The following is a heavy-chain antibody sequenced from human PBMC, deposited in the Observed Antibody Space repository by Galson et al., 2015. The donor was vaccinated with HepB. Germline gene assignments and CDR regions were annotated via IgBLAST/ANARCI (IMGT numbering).Heavy chain of an antibody. D-gene: IGHD3-10*01. J-gene: IGHJ4*02. CDR3: AHGVAFGELWTDYFDY. CDR1: GFSLSTSGVG. V-gene: IGHV2-5*02. Sequence: PALVKPTQTLTLTCTFSGFSLSTSGVGVGWIRKPPGKALEWLALIYWDDDKRYSPSLKSRLTITKDTSKNQVVLTMTNMDPVDTATYYCAHGVAFGELWTDYFDYWGQGTLVTVSS. CDR2: IYWDDDK.